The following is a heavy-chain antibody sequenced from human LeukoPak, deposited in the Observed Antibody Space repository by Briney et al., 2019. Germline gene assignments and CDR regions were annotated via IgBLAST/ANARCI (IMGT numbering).Heavy chain of an antibody. CDR2: INHSGST. CDR3: ARTDIVVVPAAKGGHYYFDY. CDR1: GGSFSGYY. D-gene: IGHD2-2*01. V-gene: IGHV4-34*01. Sequence: SETLSLTCAVYGGSFSGYYWSWIRQTPGKGLEWIGEINHSGSTNYNPSLKSRVTISVDTSKNQFSLKLSSVTAADTAVYYCARTDIVVVPAAKGGHYYFDYWGQGTLVTVSS. J-gene: IGHJ4*02.